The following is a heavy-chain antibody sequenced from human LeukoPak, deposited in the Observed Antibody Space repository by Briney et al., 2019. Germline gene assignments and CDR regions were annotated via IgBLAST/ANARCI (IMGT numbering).Heavy chain of an antibody. CDR3: ARESGYDHYYSFGMDV. Sequence: SQTLSLTSAISGDSVSINSAAWNWIRQSPSRGLEWLGRTYYRSKWYNDYAVSVKSRITINPDTSKNQFSLQLNSVTPEDTAVYFCARESGYDHYYSFGMDVWGQGTTVTVSS. D-gene: IGHD5-12*01. J-gene: IGHJ6*02. V-gene: IGHV6-1*01. CDR1: GDSVSINSAA. CDR2: TYYRSKWYN.